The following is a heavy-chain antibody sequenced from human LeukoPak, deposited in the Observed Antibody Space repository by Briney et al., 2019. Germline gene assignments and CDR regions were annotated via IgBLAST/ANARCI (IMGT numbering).Heavy chain of an antibody. CDR2: ISSSSSYI. Sequence: GGSLRLSCAASGFTFSSYSMNWVRQAPGKGLEWVSSISSSSSYIYYADSVKGRFTISRDNAKNSLYLQMNSLRAEDTAVYYCARVWVAAALSGWFDPWGQGTLVTVSS. J-gene: IGHJ5*02. D-gene: IGHD6-13*01. CDR1: GFTFSSYS. CDR3: ARVWVAAALSGWFDP. V-gene: IGHV3-21*01.